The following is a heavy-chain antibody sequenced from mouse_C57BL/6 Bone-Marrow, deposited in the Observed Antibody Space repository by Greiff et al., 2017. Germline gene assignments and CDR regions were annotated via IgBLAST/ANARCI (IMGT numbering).Heavy chain of an antibody. J-gene: IGHJ1*03. Sequence: VQLQQSGPELVKPGASVKISCKASGYSFTSYYIHWVKQRPGQGLEWIGWIYPGSGNTKYNEKFKGKATLTADTSSSTAYMQLSSLTSEDSAVYYCARHYYDYDYWYFDVWGTGTTVTVSS. CDR1: GYSFTSYY. V-gene: IGHV1-66*01. CDR2: IYPGSGNT. D-gene: IGHD2-4*01. CDR3: ARHYYDYDYWYFDV.